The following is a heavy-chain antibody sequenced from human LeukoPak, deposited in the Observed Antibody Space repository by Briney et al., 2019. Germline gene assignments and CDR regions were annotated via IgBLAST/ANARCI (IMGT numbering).Heavy chain of an antibody. V-gene: IGHV3-21*01. CDR1: EFTFSTYS. CDR2: ISSGSTYI. CDR3: ARKGSYSSSSVDY. D-gene: IGHD6-6*01. J-gene: IGHJ4*02. Sequence: IPGGSLRLSCAASEFTFSTYSMNWVRQAPGKGLEWVSSISSGSTYIYYADSVKGRFTISRDNAKNSLYLQMNSLRAEDTAVYYCARKGSYSSSSVDYWGQGTLVTVSS.